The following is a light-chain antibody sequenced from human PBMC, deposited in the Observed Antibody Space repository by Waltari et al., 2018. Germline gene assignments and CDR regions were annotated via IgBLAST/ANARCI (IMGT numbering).Light chain of an antibody. Sequence: DIQLTQSPSTLSAFVGDRVTITCRASQNINRWLAWYQQKPGKAPKLLIYMASNLESGVPSRFSGSGSGTEFTLTISSLQPDDFATDYCQQHANNFQSFGQGTKVEI. V-gene: IGKV1-5*03. CDR2: MAS. CDR1: QNINRW. CDR3: QQHANNFQS. J-gene: IGKJ1*01.